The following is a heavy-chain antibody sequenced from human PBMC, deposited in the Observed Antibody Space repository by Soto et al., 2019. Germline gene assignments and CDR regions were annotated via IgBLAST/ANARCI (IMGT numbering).Heavy chain of an antibody. Sequence: QMQLVQSGPEVKKPGTSVQVSCKASGFTFPSTAVQWVRQARGQRLEWIGWIVVGSGNTNSAQKFQERLTITRDMSTTTAYMELTNLRSEDTAVYYCAADPHYFGSGNFAYWGQGTLVTVSS. CDR3: AADPHYFGSGNFAY. D-gene: IGHD3-10*01. CDR2: IVVGSGNT. V-gene: IGHV1-58*01. CDR1: GFTFPSTA. J-gene: IGHJ4*02.